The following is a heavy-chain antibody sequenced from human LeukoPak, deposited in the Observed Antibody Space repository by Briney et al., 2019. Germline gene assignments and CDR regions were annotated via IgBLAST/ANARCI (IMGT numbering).Heavy chain of an antibody. CDR1: GFTVSDNY. J-gene: IGHJ4*02. CDR3: ARDPGYSYGLDY. V-gene: IGHV3-66*01. Sequence: GGSLRLSCAASGFTVSDNYMSWARQAPGKGLEWVSVIYSGGSTNYADSVKGRFTISRDNSKNTLYLQMNSLRADDTAVYYCARDPGYSYGLDYWGQGTLVTVSS. D-gene: IGHD5-18*01. CDR2: IYSGGST.